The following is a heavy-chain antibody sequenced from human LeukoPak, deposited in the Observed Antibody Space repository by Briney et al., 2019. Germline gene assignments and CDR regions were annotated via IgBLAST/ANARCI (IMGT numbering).Heavy chain of an antibody. J-gene: IGHJ4*02. CDR3: ATSSITMVRGYRR. V-gene: IGHV4-34*01. CDR2: INHSGST. D-gene: IGHD3-10*01. Sequence: PSETLSLICAVYGGSFSDYYWSWIRQPPGKGLEWIGEINHSGSTNYNPSLKSRVTISVDTSKNQFSLKLSSVTAADTAVYYCATSSITMVRGYRRWGQETLVTVSS. CDR1: GGSFSDYY.